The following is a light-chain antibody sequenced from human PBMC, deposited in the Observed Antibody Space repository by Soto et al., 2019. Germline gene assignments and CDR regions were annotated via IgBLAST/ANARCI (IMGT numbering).Light chain of an antibody. CDR3: QTWGTGPV. Sequence: QSVLTQSPSASACLGASVKLTCTLSSGHSSYAIAWHQQQPEKGPRYLMKLNSDGSHSKGDGIPDRFSGSSSGAERYLTISSLQSEDEADYYCQTWGTGPVFGGGTKLTVL. V-gene: IGLV4-69*01. CDR2: LNSDGSH. CDR1: SGHSSYA. J-gene: IGLJ2*01.